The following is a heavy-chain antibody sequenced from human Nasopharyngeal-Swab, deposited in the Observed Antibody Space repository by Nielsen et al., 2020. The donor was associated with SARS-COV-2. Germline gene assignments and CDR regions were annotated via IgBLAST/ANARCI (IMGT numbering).Heavy chain of an antibody. V-gene: IGHV3-30-3*01. CDR1: GFTFSSYA. D-gene: IGHD2/OR15-2a*01. CDR2: ISYDGSNK. Sequence: GGSLRLSCAASGFTFSSYAMHWVRQAPGKGLEWVAVISYDGSNKYYADSVKGRFTISRDNSKNTLYLQMNSLRAEDTAVYYCASLNRNAFDIWGQGTMVTVSS. CDR3: ASLNRNAFDI. J-gene: IGHJ3*02.